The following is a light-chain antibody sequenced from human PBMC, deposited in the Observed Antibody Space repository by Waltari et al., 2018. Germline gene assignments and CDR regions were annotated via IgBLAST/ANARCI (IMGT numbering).Light chain of an antibody. V-gene: IGLV4-69*01. CDR1: SGHSSYA. J-gene: IGLJ3*02. CDR2: LNSDGSH. CDR3: QTWGTGIRV. Sequence: QLVLTQSPSASASLGASVKLTCTLSSGHSSYAIAWHQQQPEKGPRYLMKLNSDGSHSKGDGFPDRFSVSSSGAERYLTISSLQSEDEADYYCQTWGTGIRVFGGGTKLTVL.